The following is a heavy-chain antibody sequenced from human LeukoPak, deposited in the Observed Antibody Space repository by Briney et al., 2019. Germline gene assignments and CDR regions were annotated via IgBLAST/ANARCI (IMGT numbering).Heavy chain of an antibody. CDR3: ARVKMVRGASPFDY. CDR2: ISYDGSNK. D-gene: IGHD3-10*01. Sequence: GGSLRLSCAASGFTFSTYPMHWVRQAPGKGLEWVAVISYDGSNKYYADSVKGRFTISRDNSKNTLYLQMNSLRAEDTAVYYCARVKMVRGASPFDYWGQGTLVTVSS. V-gene: IGHV3-30-3*01. J-gene: IGHJ4*02. CDR1: GFTFSTYP.